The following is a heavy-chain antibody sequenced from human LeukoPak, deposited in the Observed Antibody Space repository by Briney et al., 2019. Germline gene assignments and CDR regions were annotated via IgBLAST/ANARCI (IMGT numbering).Heavy chain of an antibody. V-gene: IGHV3-11*01. J-gene: IGHJ4*02. CDR2: ISTSGNTI. D-gene: IGHD3-9*01. CDR1: GFSFSDYY. Sequence: GGSLRLSCAASGFSFSDYYMTWIRQAPGKGLEWLAYISTSGNTIYYADSVKGRFTISRDNAKNSLYLQMNSLRAEDTALYYCAKDMGPYYDILTGYFGDWGQGTLVTVSS. CDR3: AKDMGPYYDILTGYFGD.